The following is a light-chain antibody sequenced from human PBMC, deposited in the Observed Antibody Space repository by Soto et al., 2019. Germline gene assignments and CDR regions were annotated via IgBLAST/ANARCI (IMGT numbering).Light chain of an antibody. V-gene: IGLV2-8*01. Sequence: QSALTQPASVSGSPGQSITISCIGTRSDIGGYNYVSWHQQHPGKAPKLMIYEVSKRPSGVPDRFSGSKSGNTASLTVSGLQAEDEADYYCSSYAGSNNLGVFGGGTKLTVL. J-gene: IGLJ3*02. CDR2: EVS. CDR1: RSDIGGYNY. CDR3: SSYAGSNNLGV.